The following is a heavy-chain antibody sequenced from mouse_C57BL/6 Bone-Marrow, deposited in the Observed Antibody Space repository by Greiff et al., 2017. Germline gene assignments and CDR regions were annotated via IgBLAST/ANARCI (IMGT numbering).Heavy chain of an antibody. Sequence: EVQRVESGGDLVKPGGSLKLSCAASGFTFSSYGMSWVRQTPDQRLEWVATISSGGSYTYYPETVKGRFPSTRDKAKNTLYLQMSSLKSEDTAMYYCARHVGLRPRDYWGQGTTLTVSS. CDR1: GFTFSSYG. D-gene: IGHD2-4*01. V-gene: IGHV5-6*01. CDR3: ARHVGLRPRDY. CDR2: ISSGGSYT. J-gene: IGHJ2*01.